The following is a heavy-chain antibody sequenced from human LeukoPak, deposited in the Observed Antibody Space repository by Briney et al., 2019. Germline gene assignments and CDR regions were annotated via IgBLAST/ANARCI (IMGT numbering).Heavy chain of an antibody. CDR3: AKDQRAFDWLINSGTNDY. Sequence: GRSLRLSCAASGFTFSSYGMHWVRQAPGKGLEWVAVISYDGSNKYYADSVKGRFTISRDNSKNTLYLQMNSLRAEDTAVYYCAKDQRAFDWLINSGTNDYWGQGTLVTVSS. CDR2: ISYDGSNK. V-gene: IGHV3-30*18. CDR1: GFTFSSYG. D-gene: IGHD3-9*01. J-gene: IGHJ4*02.